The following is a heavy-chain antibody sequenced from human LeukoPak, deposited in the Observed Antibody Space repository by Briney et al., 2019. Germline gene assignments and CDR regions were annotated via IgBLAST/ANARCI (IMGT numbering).Heavy chain of an antibody. D-gene: IGHD2-2*01. CDR3: AREPIVVVPAARGVGYYYYGMDV. V-gene: IGHV3-7*01. CDR1: GFTFSSYW. CDR2: IKQDGSEK. Sequence: GGSLRLSCAASGFTFSSYWMSWVRQAPGKGLEWVANIKQDGSEKYYVDSVKGRFTISRDNAKNSLYLQMNSLRAEDTAVYYCAREPIVVVPAARGVGYYYYGMDVWGQGTTVTVSS. J-gene: IGHJ6*02.